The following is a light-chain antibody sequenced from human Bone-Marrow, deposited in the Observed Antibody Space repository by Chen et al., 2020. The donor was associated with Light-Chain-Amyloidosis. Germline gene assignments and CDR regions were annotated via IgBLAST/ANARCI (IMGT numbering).Light chain of an antibody. CDR2: SNN. CDR1: SSNIGSNT. Sequence: QSVLTQAPSASGTPGKRLAISCSGSSSNIGSNTVNWYQQLPGTVPKLIIYSNNQRPSGVPDRFSGSASGTSASLAISGLQSEDEADYYCAAWDDSLNGVVFGGGTKLTVL. CDR3: AAWDDSLNGVV. J-gene: IGLJ2*01. V-gene: IGLV1-44*01.